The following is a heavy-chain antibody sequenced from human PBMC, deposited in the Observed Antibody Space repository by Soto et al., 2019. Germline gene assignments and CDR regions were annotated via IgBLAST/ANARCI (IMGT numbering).Heavy chain of an antibody. CDR3: AKGTTGLYGSGSLFDY. V-gene: IGHV3-9*01. CDR1: GFTFDDYA. Sequence: EVQLVESGGGLVQPGRSLRLSCAASGFTFDDYAMHWVRQAPGKGLEWVSGISWNSGSIGYADSVKGRFTISRDNAKNSLYLQMNILRAEDTALYYCAKGTTGLYGSGSLFDYWGQGTLVTVSS. J-gene: IGHJ4*02. D-gene: IGHD3-10*01. CDR2: ISWNSGSI.